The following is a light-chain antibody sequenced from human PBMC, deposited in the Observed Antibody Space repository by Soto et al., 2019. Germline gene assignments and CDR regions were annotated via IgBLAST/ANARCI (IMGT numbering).Light chain of an antibody. J-gene: IGKJ5*01. CDR2: DAS. V-gene: IGKV3-20*01. CDR1: QSVSRNY. Sequence: EVVLTQSPGTLSLSPGEGATLSCRASQSVSRNYLAWYQQKPGQAPRLLIYDASNRATGIPARFSGSGSGTDFTLTISRLEPEDFAVFFCQQYGSNWPPSNTFGQGTRLEIK. CDR3: QQYGSNWPPSNT.